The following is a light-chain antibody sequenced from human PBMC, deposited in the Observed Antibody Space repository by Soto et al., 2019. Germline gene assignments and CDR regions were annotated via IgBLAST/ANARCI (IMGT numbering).Light chain of an antibody. CDR3: QQYKDWPPIT. J-gene: IGKJ1*01. CDR1: QNVGDR. V-gene: IGKV3-15*01. CDR2: GAS. Sequence: EVVMTQSPATLSVSPGERVTLSCRASQNVGDRLAWYQQKPGQGPRLLIYGASARAPDLPARFVGSGSGTEFTLTISSLQSEDSAVYYCQQYKDWPPITFGQGTKVEI.